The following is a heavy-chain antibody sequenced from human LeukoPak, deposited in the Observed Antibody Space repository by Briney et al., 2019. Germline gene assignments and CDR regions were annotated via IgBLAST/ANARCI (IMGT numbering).Heavy chain of an antibody. CDR1: GGSISSYY. J-gene: IGHJ3*02. CDR3: ARVGGYGDYGPRDAFDI. Sequence: SETLSLTCTASGGSISSYYWSWIRQPPGKGLEWIGYIYYSGSTNYNPSLKSRVTISVDTSKNQFSLKLSSVTAADTAVYYCARVGGYGDYGPRDAFDIWGQGTMVTVSS. CDR2: IYYSGST. V-gene: IGHV4-59*01. D-gene: IGHD4-17*01.